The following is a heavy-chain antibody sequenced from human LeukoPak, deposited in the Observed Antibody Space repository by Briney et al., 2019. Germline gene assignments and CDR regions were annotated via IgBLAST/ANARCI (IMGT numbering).Heavy chain of an antibody. J-gene: IGHJ4*02. Sequence: PSETLSLTCTVSGGSISSYYWSWIRQPPGKGLEWIGYIYYSGSTNYNPSLKSRVTISVDTSKNQFSLKLSSVTAADTAVYYCARGRRPGSYSMVAYWGQGTLVTVSS. CDR1: GGSISSYY. D-gene: IGHD3-10*01. V-gene: IGHV4-59*12. CDR2: IYYSGST. CDR3: ARGRRPGSYSMVAY.